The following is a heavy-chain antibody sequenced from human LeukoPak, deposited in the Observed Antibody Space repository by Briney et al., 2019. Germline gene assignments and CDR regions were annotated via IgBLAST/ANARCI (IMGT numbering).Heavy chain of an antibody. J-gene: IGHJ4*02. CDR1: GFTFSTYR. V-gene: IGHV3-7*01. CDR2: IKQDGSEK. Sequence: PGGSLRLSCTASGFTFSTYRMTWVRQAPGKGLEWVANIKQDGSEKYYVDSVKGRFTISRDNAKNSLYLQMNSLRAEDTAVYYCAKDPEMATISHWGQGTLVTVSS. D-gene: IGHD5-24*01. CDR3: AKDPEMATISH.